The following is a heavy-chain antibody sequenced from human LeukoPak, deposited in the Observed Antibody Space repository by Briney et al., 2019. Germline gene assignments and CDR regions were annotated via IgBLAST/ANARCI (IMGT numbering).Heavy chain of an antibody. D-gene: IGHD6-6*01. V-gene: IGHV1-69*04. J-gene: IGHJ4*02. CDR3: AGGEYSSSSHSCDY. CDR1: GYTFTSYY. Sequence: SVKVSCKASGYTFTSYYMHWVRQAPGQGLEWMGRIIPILGIANYAQKFQGRVTITADKSTSTAYMELSSLRSEDTAVYYCAGGEYSSSSHSCDYWGQGTLVTVSS. CDR2: IIPILGIA.